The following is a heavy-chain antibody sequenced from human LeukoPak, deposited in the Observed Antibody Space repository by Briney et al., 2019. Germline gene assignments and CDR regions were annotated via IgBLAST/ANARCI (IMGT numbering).Heavy chain of an antibody. Sequence: ASVKVSCKASGYTFTSYGISWVRQAPGQGLEWMGWISAYNGNTNYAQKLQGRVTMTTDTSTSTAYMELRSLRSDDTAVYYCARVSEYSSGWYFAYYYYGMDVWGQGTTVTVSS. J-gene: IGHJ6*02. CDR1: GYTFTSYG. D-gene: IGHD6-19*01. CDR3: ARVSEYSSGWYFAYYYYGMDV. V-gene: IGHV1-18*01. CDR2: ISAYNGNT.